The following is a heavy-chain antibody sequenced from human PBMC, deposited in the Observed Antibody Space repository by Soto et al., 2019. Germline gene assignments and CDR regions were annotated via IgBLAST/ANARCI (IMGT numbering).Heavy chain of an antibody. CDR1: GGTFSSYA. CDR3: ASVTSMVRGVIDNGFDP. J-gene: IGHJ5*02. CDR2: IIPMYGPA. V-gene: IGHV1-69*01. Sequence: QVPLVQSGAEVKKPGSSVTVSCKASGGTFSSYAIHWVRQAPGQGLEWMGGIIPMYGPAKYAQRFQGRVNTTADESTTTVYMELTSLTSQDTAVYYCASVTSMVRGVIDNGFDPWGHGTLVTVSS. D-gene: IGHD3-10*01.